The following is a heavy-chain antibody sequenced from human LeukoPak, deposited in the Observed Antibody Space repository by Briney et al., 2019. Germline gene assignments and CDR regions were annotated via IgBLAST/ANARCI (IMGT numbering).Heavy chain of an antibody. V-gene: IGHV4-31*03. CDR3: ARGAFNYYDTIGYSNDAFDI. J-gene: IGHJ3*02. Sequence: PSQTLSLTCTVPGGSISSGGHYWSWIRQHPGKGLEWIAYISYSGSTYYNPSLKSRIIISVDTSKNRFSLKLSSVTAADTAVYFCARGAFNYYDTIGYSNDAFDIWGQGTMVTVSS. D-gene: IGHD3-22*01. CDR1: GGSISSGGHY. CDR2: ISYSGST.